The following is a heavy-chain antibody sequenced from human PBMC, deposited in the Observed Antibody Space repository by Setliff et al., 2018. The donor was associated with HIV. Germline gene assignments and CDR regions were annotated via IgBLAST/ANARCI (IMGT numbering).Heavy chain of an antibody. J-gene: IGHJ4*02. CDR1: GYTFSLYT. CDR2: ISPYNGKT. V-gene: IGHV1-18*01. CDR3: ASVAAAGTFDY. D-gene: IGHD6-13*01. Sequence: ASVKVSCKASGYTFSLYTISWVRQAPGQGLEWMGWISPYNGKTNYAQTLQGRATMTTDTSTSTAYMELRSLRSDDTAVYYCASVAAAGTFDYWGQGALVTVSS.